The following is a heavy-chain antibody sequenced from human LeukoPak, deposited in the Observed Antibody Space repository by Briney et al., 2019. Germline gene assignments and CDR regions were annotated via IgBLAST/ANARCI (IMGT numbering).Heavy chain of an antibody. D-gene: IGHD3-3*01. CDR2: IKQDGSEK. CDR1: GFTFSSYW. V-gene: IGHV3-7*01. Sequence: GGSLRLSCAASGFTFSSYWMSWVRQAPGKGLEWVANIKQDGSEKYYVDSVKGRFTISRDNAMNSLYLQMNSLRAEDTAVYYCARGAKTYYDFWSGYYNGGYYYYYMDVWGKGTTVTVSS. CDR3: ARGAKTYYDFWSGYYNGGYYYYYMDV. J-gene: IGHJ6*03.